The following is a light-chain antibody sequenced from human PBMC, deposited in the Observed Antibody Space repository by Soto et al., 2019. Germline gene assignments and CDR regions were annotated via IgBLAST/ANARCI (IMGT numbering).Light chain of an antibody. V-gene: IGKV3-11*01. CDR1: QTVSSS. Sequence: EIVLTQSPATLSLSPGERATLSCRASQTVSSSLAWYQQQPGQAPRLLIYEVSNRATGIPARFSGSGSGADFTLTISSLESGDFALYYCQQHINWPLTFGGGTKV. CDR2: EVS. J-gene: IGKJ4*01. CDR3: QQHINWPLT.